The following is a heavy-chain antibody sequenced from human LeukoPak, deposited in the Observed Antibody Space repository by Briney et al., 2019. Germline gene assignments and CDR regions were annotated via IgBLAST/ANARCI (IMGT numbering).Heavy chain of an antibody. CDR1: GFIVSNYY. Sequence: GGSLRLSCAASGFIVSNYYMSWVRRAPGKGLEWVSVIYTGGTTSYTDSVRGRFTISRDTSKNTVYLQMNSLRAEDTAVYYCARDGTFDYWGQGTLVTVSS. CDR3: ARDGTFDY. D-gene: IGHD1-1*01. CDR2: IYTGGTT. J-gene: IGHJ4*02. V-gene: IGHV3-66*01.